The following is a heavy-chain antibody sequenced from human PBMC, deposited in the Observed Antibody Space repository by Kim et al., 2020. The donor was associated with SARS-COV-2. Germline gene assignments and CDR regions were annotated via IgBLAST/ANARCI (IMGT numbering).Heavy chain of an antibody. CDR1: GGSVTSKSYS. J-gene: IGHJ6*01. D-gene: IGHD2-15*01. V-gene: IGHV4-39*02. CDR3: VRLEGYCYGGRCSGDYAMGV. Sequence: SETLSLTCTVSGGSVTSKSYSWGWIRQPPGKGLEWVGTVYYSGSTNYSPSLGDRVTISVDASKNHFSLILSFVTAADTAVYYCVRLEGYCYGGRCSGDYAMGVWGQGTTVTVSS. CDR2: VYYSGST.